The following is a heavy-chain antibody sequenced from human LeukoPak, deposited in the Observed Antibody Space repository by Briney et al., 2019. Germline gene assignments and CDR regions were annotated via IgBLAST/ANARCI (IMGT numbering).Heavy chain of an antibody. CDR3: ASNRAYSSSWYSGSAGYYYYMDV. CDR2: IIPIFGTA. D-gene: IGHD6-13*01. Sequence: SVKVSCKASGYTFTGDNMHWVRQAPGQGLEWMGGIIPIFGTANYAQRFQGRVTITTDESTSTAYMELSSLRSEDTAVYYCASNRAYSSSWYSGSAGYYYYMDVWGKGTTVTVSS. J-gene: IGHJ6*03. CDR1: GYTFTGDN. V-gene: IGHV1-69*05.